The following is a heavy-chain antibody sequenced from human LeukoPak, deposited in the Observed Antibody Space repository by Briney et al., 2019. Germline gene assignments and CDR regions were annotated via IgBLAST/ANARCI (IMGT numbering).Heavy chain of an antibody. V-gene: IGHV3-7*01. Sequence: GGSLRLSCATSGFTFSSSWMSWVRQAPGKGLEWVANIKQDGSEKYYVDSVKGRFTISRDNAKNSLYLQMNSLRAEDTAVYYCARDQYDFWSGPRFDPWGQGTLVTVSS. J-gene: IGHJ5*02. CDR2: IKQDGSEK. CDR3: ARDQYDFWSGPRFDP. CDR1: GFTFSSSW. D-gene: IGHD3-3*01.